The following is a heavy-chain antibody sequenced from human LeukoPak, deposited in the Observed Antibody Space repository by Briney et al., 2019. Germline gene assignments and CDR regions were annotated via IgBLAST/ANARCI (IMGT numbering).Heavy chain of an antibody. CDR1: GYTLIELS. CDR3: ARVSVPGTPDRDYFEF. D-gene: IGHD6-19*01. CDR2: FDPEDGKT. Sequence: ASVKVSFKVSGYTLIELSMHWVRPAPGEGLEWMGGFDPEDGKTIYAQKFQGRVTMTEDTSTDTAYMELRSLRSEDTAVYYCARVSVPGTPDRDYFEFWGQGTLVTVSS. V-gene: IGHV1-24*01. J-gene: IGHJ4*02.